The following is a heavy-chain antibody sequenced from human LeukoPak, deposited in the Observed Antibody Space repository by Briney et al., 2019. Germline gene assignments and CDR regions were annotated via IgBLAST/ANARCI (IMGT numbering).Heavy chain of an antibody. CDR1: GFTFSSYA. V-gene: IGHV3-23*01. CDR3: AKGYGGNYYWYFDY. CDR2: IGSSAGST. D-gene: IGHD1-7*01. Sequence: GGSLRLSCAASGFTFSSYAMSWVRKAPGKGLEWVSLIGSSAGSTYYADSVKGRFTISRDNSKNTLWLQMNSLRAEDTAVYYCAKGYGGNYYWYFDYWGQGTLVTVSS. J-gene: IGHJ4*02.